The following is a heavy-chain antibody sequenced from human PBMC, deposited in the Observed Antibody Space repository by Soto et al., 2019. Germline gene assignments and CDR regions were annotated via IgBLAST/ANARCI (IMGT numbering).Heavy chain of an antibody. J-gene: IGHJ2*01. D-gene: IGHD1-26*01. Sequence: GESLKISCKGSGYSFTSYWIGWVRQMPGKGLEWMGIIYPGDSDTRYSPSFQGQVTISADKSISTAYLQWSSLKASDTAMYYCARHVYSGSYPTRYFDLWGRGTLVTVSS. CDR1: GYSFTSYW. CDR3: ARHVYSGSYPTRYFDL. V-gene: IGHV5-51*01. CDR2: IYPGDSDT.